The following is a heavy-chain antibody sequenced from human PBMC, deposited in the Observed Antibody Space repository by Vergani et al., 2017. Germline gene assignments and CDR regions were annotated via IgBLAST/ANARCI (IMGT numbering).Heavy chain of an antibody. Sequence: QVQLQQWGGGLLKPSETLSLTCVVNGGSFTSYHWTWIRQSPGEGLEWVGDIDHTGRPDSNPSLKSGLTMSVDKSRNQFSLTLNSVTATDTAIYFCARVNTETNGHLYYYYYMDVWGQGTAVTVS. D-gene: IGHD4-11*01. CDR1: GGSFTSYH. J-gene: IGHJ6*03. V-gene: IGHV4-34*01. CDR3: ARVNTETNGHLYYYYYMDV. CDR2: IDHTGRP.